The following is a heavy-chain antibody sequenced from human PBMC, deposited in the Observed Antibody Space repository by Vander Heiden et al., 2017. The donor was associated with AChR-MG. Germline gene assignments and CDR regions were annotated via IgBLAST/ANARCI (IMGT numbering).Heavy chain of an antibody. D-gene: IGHD4-17*01. J-gene: IGHJ4*02. V-gene: IGHV1-69*01. CDR3: ARTSTTVTTLLYYFDY. Sequence: VPLVQPGAEVKKSGSSVKVSCSASACTFSSKASSWVRHAPGQGLEWMGGIIPIFGTANYAQKFQGRVTITADESTSTAYMELSSLRSEDTAVYYCARTSTTVTTLLYYFDYWGQGTLVTVSS. CDR2: IIPIFGTA. CDR1: ACTFSSKA.